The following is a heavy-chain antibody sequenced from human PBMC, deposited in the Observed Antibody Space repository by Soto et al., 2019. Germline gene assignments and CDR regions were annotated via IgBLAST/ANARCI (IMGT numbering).Heavy chain of an antibody. CDR1: GFAFSSYG. Sequence: QAQLVESGGGVVQPGRSLRLSCAASGFAFSSYGMHWVRQAPGTGLERVAVISYDGSLQHYADSVKGRFTISRDNSKNMVLLQMSSLTAEAKAVYYCVSDRGYGHASVPYSWGQGTLVSVSS. D-gene: IGHD5-18*01. CDR2: ISYDGSLQ. CDR3: VSDRGYGHASVPYS. V-gene: IGHV3-30*03. J-gene: IGHJ4*02.